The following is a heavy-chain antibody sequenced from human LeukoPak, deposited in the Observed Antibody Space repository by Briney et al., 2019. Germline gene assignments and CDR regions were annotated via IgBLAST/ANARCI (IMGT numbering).Heavy chain of an antibody. D-gene: IGHD2-2*01. CDR1: GYTFTSYG. CDR3: ARSRGYQLLYWFDP. J-gene: IGHJ5*02. V-gene: IGHV1-18*01. CDR2: ISAYNGNT. Sequence: GASVKVSCKASGYTFTSYGISWVRQAPGQGLEWMGWISAYNGNTNYAQKLQGRVTMTTDTSTSTAYMELRSLRSDDTAMYYCARSRGYQLLYWFDPWGQGTLVTVSS.